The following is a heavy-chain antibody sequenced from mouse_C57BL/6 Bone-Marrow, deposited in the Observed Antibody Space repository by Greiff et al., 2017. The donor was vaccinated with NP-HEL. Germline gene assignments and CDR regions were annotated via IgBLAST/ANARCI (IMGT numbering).Heavy chain of an antibody. J-gene: IGHJ4*01. Sequence: VQLPQSVAELVRPGASVPLSCTASGFNIKNTYMHWVKQRPEQGLECIGRLDPAHGNTKYAPKFPGKATITADTSSNTAYLQLSSLTSEDTAIYYCARMVTPLYAMDYWGQGTSVTVSS. CDR1: GFNIKNTY. D-gene: IGHD2-2*01. V-gene: IGHV14-3*01. CDR3: ARMVTPLYAMDY. CDR2: LDPAHGNT.